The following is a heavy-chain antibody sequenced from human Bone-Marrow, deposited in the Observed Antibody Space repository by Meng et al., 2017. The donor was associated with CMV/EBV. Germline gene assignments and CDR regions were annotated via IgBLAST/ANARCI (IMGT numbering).Heavy chain of an antibody. J-gene: IGHJ4*02. D-gene: IGHD1-26*01. V-gene: IGHV3-30*18. CDR2: ISYDGSNK. CDR3: AKEAPLRTVGDY. CDR1: GISFSSYG. Sequence: GSGISFSSYGLHWVRQAPGKGLEWVAVISYDGSNKYYADSVKGRFTISRDNSKNTLYLQMNSLRAEDTAVYYCAKEAPLRTVGDYWGQGTLVTVSS.